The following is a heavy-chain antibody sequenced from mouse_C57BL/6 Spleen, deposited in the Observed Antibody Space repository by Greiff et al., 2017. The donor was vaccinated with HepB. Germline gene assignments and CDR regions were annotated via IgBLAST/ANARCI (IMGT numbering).Heavy chain of an antibody. J-gene: IGHJ3*01. CDR1: GYTFTDYE. D-gene: IGHD1-1*01. Sequence: VKLKESGAELVRPGASVTLSCKASGYTFTDYEMHWVKQTPVHGLEWIGAIDPETGGTDYNQKFKGKAILTADKSSTTAYMERRSLTSEDSAVYYATRKLPWFSYWGQGTLVTVSA. V-gene: IGHV1-15*01. CDR2: IDPETGGT. CDR3: TRKLPWFSY.